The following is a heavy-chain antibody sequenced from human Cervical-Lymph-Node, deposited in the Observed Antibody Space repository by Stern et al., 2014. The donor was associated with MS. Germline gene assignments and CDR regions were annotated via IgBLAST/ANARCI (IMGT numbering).Heavy chain of an antibody. CDR3: VRSGGDWNFCH. D-gene: IGHD2-21*02. Sequence: QVQLQESGPGLVKPSETLSLTCTVSGGSISDYYWSWIRQPPGKGLEWIGYVYHSGSTHYNPSLKSRATISADTSNSQFSLKVTSVTAADTAVYYCVRSGGDWNFCHWGQGTLVTVSS. V-gene: IGHV4-59*01. CDR1: GGSISDYY. J-gene: IGHJ4*02. CDR2: VYHSGST.